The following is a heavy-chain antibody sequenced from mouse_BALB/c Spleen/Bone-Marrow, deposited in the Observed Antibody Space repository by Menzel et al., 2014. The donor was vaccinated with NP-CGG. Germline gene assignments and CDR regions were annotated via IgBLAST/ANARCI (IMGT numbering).Heavy chain of an antibody. CDR1: GFPFSNYG. D-gene: IGHD2-4*01. J-gene: IGHJ3*01. CDR3: ARHAYYDQTEVSFVY. CDR2: ISGDGRYT. Sequence: DVKLVESGGGLVKSGGSLKLSCAASGFPFSNYGMSWVRQTPEKRLEWVATISGDGRYTFYSDSVKGRFTISRDNAKNNLYLQLSSLRSEDTALYYCARHAYYDQTEVSFVYWGQGTLVTVSA. V-gene: IGHV5-9-2*01.